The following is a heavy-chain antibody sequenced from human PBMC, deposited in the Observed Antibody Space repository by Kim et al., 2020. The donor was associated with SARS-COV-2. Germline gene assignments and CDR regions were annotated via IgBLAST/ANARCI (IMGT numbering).Heavy chain of an antibody. V-gene: IGHV3-23*01. CDR3: ANTNYDILTGYYNYYGMDV. Sequence: RFTITRDNSKNTLYLQMNSLRAEDTAVYYCANTNYDILTGYYNYYGMDVWGQGTTVTVSS. J-gene: IGHJ6*02. D-gene: IGHD3-9*01.